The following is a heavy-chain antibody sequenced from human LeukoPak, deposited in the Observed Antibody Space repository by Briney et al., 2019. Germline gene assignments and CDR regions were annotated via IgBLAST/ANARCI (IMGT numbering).Heavy chain of an antibody. CDR3: ATELHRFYYDSSAPRGGGY. J-gene: IGHJ4*02. CDR1: GYTLTELS. D-gene: IGHD3-22*01. V-gene: IGHV1-24*01. Sequence: VASVKVSCKFSGYTLTELSLHWVRQAPGKGLEWMGGFDPEDGETFYAQKFQGRVTMTEDTSTDTAYMELSSLTSEDTAVFYCATELHRFYYDSSAPRGGGYWGQGTLVTVSS. CDR2: FDPEDGET.